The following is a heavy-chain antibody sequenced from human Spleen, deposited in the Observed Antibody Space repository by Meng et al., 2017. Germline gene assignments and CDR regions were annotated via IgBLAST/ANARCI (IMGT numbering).Heavy chain of an antibody. Sequence: LLEVRAGVLKPAETLSLPCAVYGGSFSGYYWSWIRQPPGKGLEWIGEINHSGSTNYNPSLKSRVTISVDTSKNNLSLKLSSVTAADSAVYYCARGPTTMAHDFDYWGQGTLVTVSS. V-gene: IGHV4-34*01. D-gene: IGHD4-11*01. CDR3: ARGPTTMAHDFDY. J-gene: IGHJ4*02. CDR1: GGSFSGYY. CDR2: INHSGST.